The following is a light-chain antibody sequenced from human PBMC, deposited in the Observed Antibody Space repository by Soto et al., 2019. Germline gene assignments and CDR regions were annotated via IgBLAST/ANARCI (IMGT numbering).Light chain of an antibody. CDR2: DAS. CDR3: QKCDYLPI. CDR1: HDITSY. J-gene: IGKJ3*01. Sequence: DIQMTQSPSSLSASVGDRVTITCQASHDITSYLNWYQHKPGKAPKLLIYDASILEARVPSRFSGSGSGTDFTFTISRLQPGDVATYYCQKCDYLPIFGPGTTVDFK. V-gene: IGKV1-33*01.